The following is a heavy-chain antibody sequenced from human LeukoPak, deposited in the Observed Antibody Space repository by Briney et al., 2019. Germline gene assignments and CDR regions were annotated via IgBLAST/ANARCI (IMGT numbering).Heavy chain of an antibody. CDR3: VIVPAAGTGPDY. D-gene: IGHD6-13*01. Sequence: PSETLSLTCSVSGGSVSSGISYWSWIRQPPGEGLEWIAYISDSGGSDYNPSLRGRVTISLDTSKNQFSLRLTSVTAADTAVYYCVIVPAAGTGPDYWGQGTLVTVSS. V-gene: IGHV4-61*01. CDR1: GGSVSSGISY. J-gene: IGHJ4*02. CDR2: ISDSGGS.